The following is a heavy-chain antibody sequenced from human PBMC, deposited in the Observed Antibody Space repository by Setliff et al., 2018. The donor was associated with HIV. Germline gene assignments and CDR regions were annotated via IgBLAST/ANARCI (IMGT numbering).Heavy chain of an antibody. V-gene: IGHV1-18*01. J-gene: IGHJ4*02. Sequence: ASVKVSCKASGYTFLTYGISWVRQAPGHGLEWMGWISPYNGHTNYAQKFQGRVTMTTDTSTSTAYMELRSLRSDDTAVYYCARDRAVADDFDCWGQGTLVTVSS. CDR2: ISPYNGHT. CDR3: ARDRAVADDFDC. D-gene: IGHD6-19*01. CDR1: GYTFLTYG.